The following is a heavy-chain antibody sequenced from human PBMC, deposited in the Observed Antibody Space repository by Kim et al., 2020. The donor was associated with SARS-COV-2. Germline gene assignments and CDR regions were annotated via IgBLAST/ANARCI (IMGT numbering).Heavy chain of an antibody. CDR3: ARDMSCSGGSCPGVVVDYYYDGMDV. D-gene: IGHD2-15*01. Sequence: GGSLRLSCAASGFTFSSYAMHWVRQAPGKGLEWVAVISYDGSNKYYADSVKGRFTISRDNSKNTLYLQMNSLRAEDTAVYYCARDMSCSGGSCPGVVVDYYYDGMDVWVQGTTVTVSS. V-gene: IGHV3-30-3*01. J-gene: IGHJ6*02. CDR2: ISYDGSNK. CDR1: GFTFSSYA.